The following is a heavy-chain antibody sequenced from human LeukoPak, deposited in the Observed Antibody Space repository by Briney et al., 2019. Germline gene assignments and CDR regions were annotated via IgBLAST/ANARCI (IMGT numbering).Heavy chain of an antibody. D-gene: IGHD5-18*01. V-gene: IGHV1-2*02. CDR2: INPNSGGT. Sequence: ASVKVSCKASGYTFTGYYMHWVRQAPGQGLEWMGWINPNSGGTNYAQKFQGRVTMTRDTSISTAYMELSRLRSDDTAVYYCAKAHTRGYSYGSFDYWGQGTLVTVSS. CDR3: AKAHTRGYSYGSFDY. J-gene: IGHJ4*02. CDR1: GYTFTGYY.